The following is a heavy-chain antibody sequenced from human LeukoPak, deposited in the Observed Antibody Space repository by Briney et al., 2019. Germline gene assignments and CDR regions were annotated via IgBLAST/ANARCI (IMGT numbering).Heavy chain of an antibody. Sequence: PSETLSLTCTVSGGSISSYYWSWIRQPPGKELELIGYIYYSGTTNYNPSLESRVNISVDTSKNQFSLKLSSVTAADTAVYYCARDRTVTTPEVWGQGTLVTVSS. CDR1: GGSISSYY. CDR3: ARDRTVTTPEV. CDR2: IYYSGTT. J-gene: IGHJ4*02. D-gene: IGHD4-17*01. V-gene: IGHV4-59*01.